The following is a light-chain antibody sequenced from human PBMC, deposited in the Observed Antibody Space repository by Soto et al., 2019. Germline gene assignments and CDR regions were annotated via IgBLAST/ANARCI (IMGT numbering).Light chain of an antibody. J-gene: IGKJ2*02. CDR2: GAS. CDR3: QQYGNSPCT. V-gene: IGKV3-20*01. CDR1: QSVSSNY. Sequence: EIVLTQSPCILYLSLGERATLSCRASQSVSSNYLAWFQQKPGQAPRLLITGASSRATGIPDRFSGSGSGTDFTLTISSLEPEDFAVYYCQQYGNSPCTFGQGTKLEIK.